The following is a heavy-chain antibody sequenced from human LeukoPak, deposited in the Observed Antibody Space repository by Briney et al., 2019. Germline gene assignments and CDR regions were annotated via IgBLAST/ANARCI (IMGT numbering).Heavy chain of an antibody. Sequence: SETLSLTCTVSGGSISSYYWSWIRQPPGKGLEWIGYIYYSGSTNYNPSLKSRVTISVDTSKKQFSLKLSSVTAADTAVYYCARNYYGSGSYIDYWGQGTLVTVSS. CDR2: IYYSGST. J-gene: IGHJ4*02. V-gene: IGHV4-59*01. CDR3: ARNYYGSGSYIDY. CDR1: GGSISSYY. D-gene: IGHD3-10*01.